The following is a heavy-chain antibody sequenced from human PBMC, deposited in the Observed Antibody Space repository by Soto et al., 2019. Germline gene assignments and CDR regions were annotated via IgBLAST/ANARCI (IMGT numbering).Heavy chain of an antibody. CDR3: ARAYYDSSGYYYFDY. D-gene: IGHD3-22*01. Sequence: SETLSLTCTVSGGSISSYYWSWIRQPPGKGLEWIGYIYYSGSTNYNPSLKSRVTISVDTSKNQFSLKLSSVTAADTAVYYCARAYYDSSGYYYFDYWGQGTLVTVSS. CDR1: GGSISSYY. J-gene: IGHJ4*02. V-gene: IGHV4-59*01. CDR2: IYYSGST.